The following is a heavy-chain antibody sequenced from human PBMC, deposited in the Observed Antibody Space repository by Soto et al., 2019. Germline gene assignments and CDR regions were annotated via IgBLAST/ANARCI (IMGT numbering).Heavy chain of an antibody. Sequence: QVQLVESGGGVVQPGGSLRLSCAVSGFTFSSYGMHWVRQAPGKGLEWVALTWYDGGNKYYADSVKGRFSISRDNSKNMLYLQMNSLRDEDTAVYYCVRASGYNGYDYVYYYGMDVWGQGITVTVSS. CDR2: TWYDGGNK. J-gene: IGHJ6*02. CDR1: GFTFSSYG. D-gene: IGHD5-12*01. CDR3: VRASGYNGYDYVYYYGMDV. V-gene: IGHV3-33*01.